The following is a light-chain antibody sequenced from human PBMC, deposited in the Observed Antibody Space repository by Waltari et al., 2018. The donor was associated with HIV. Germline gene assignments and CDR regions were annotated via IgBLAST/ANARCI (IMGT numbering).Light chain of an antibody. CDR3: QQYNNWPII. V-gene: IGKV3-15*01. J-gene: IGKJ5*01. Sequence: DIVMTQSPATLSVSPGERATLSCRASQSVSPNLAWFQQKPGQAPRLLIYGASTRATGIPARFSGSGSGTEFTLTISGLQSEDFAVYYCQQYNNWPIIFGQGTRLEIK. CDR1: QSVSPN. CDR2: GAS.